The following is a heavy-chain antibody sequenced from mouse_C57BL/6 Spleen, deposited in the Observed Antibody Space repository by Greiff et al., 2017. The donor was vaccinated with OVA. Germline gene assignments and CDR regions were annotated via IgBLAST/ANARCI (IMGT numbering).Heavy chain of an antibody. CDR2: INPNNGGT. Sequence: VQLQQSGPELVKPGASVKMSCKASGYTFTDYNMHWVKQSHGKSLEWIGYINPNNGGTSYNQKFKGKATLTVNKSSSTAYMELRSLTSEDSAVYYCARSGDYDGSYWYFDVWGTGTTVTVSS. V-gene: IGHV1-22*01. J-gene: IGHJ1*03. CDR3: ARSGDYDGSYWYFDV. D-gene: IGHD2-4*01. CDR1: GYTFTDYN.